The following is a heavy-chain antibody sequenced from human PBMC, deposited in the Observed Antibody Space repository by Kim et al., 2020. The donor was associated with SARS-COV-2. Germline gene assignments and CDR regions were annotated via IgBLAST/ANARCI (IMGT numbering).Heavy chain of an antibody. Sequence: SETLSLTCTVSGGSISSYYWSWIRQPPGKGLEWIGYIYYSGGTNYNPSLKSRVTISVDTSKNQFSLKLSSVTAADTAVYYCARENRSVWYNSWFDPWGPG. D-gene: IGHD6-19*01. CDR1: GGSISSYY. J-gene: IGHJ5*02. CDR2: IYYSGGT. V-gene: IGHV4-59*13. CDR3: ARENRSVWYNSWFDP.